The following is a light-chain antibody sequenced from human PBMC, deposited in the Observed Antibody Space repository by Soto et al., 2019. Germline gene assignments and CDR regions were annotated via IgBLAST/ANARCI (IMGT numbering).Light chain of an antibody. CDR1: SSDVGGYNY. V-gene: IGLV2-14*01. J-gene: IGLJ3*02. CDR3: SSYTSSSTSWV. CDR2: EVS. Sequence: QSALTQPASVSGSPGQSITISCTGTSSDVGGYNYVSWYQQHPGKAPKLTIYEVSNRPSGVSNRFSGSKSGNTASLTISGLQAEDEADYYCSSYTSSSTSWVFGGGTKVTVL.